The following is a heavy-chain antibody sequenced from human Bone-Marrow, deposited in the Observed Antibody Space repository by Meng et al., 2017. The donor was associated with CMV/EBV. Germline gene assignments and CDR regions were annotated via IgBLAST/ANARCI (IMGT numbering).Heavy chain of an antibody. CDR3: ARDYYDSSGYYLYLFDY. D-gene: IGHD3-22*01. CDR1: GYTFTSYG. V-gene: IGHV1-18*01. Sequence: QVQLVQSGAEVKKPGASVKVPFKASGYTFTSYGISWVRQAPGKGLEWMGWITAYTGNTNYAQNLQGRVTMTTDTSTSTAYLELRSLRSDDTAVYYCARDYYDSSGYYLYLFDYWGQGTLVTVSS. J-gene: IGHJ4*02. CDR2: ITAYTGNT.